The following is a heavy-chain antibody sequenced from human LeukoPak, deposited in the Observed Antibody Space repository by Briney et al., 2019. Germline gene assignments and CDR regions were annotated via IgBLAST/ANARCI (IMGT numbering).Heavy chain of an antibody. D-gene: IGHD3-22*01. Sequence: SQTLSLTCTVSGGSISSGDYYWSWIRQPPGKGLEWIGYIYYSGSTYYNPSLKSRVTISVDTSKNQFSLKLSSVTAADTAVYYCARAFPYYYDSSGYFDYWGQGTLVTVSS. J-gene: IGHJ4*02. CDR3: ARAFPYYYDSSGYFDY. CDR1: GGSISSGDYY. V-gene: IGHV4-30-4*01. CDR2: IYYSGST.